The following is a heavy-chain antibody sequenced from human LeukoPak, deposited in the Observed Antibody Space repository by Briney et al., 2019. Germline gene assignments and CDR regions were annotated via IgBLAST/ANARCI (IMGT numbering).Heavy chain of an antibody. CDR2: IYYSGST. CDR1: GGSISSYY. D-gene: IGHD3-16*01. V-gene: IGHV4-59*01. J-gene: IGHJ6*03. Sequence: SETLSLTCTVSGGSISSYYWSWIRQPPGKGLEWIGYIYYSGSTNYNPSLKSRVTISVDTSKNQFSLKLSSVTVADTAVYYCARETSQKGAHYMDVWGKGTTVTISS. CDR3: ARETSQKGAHYMDV.